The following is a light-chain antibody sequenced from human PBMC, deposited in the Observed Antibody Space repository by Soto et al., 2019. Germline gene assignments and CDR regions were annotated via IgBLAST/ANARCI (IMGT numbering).Light chain of an antibody. Sequence: SALTQPPSASGTPGQRVTISCSGSSSNIASNTVNWYQQLPGTAPKLLIYSNNQRPSGVPDQFSGSKSGTSASLAISGLQSEDEADFYCAAWDDSLNVPVYVFGTGTKVTVL. CDR3: AAWDDSLNVPVYV. J-gene: IGLJ1*01. V-gene: IGLV1-44*01. CDR2: SNN. CDR1: SSNIASNT.